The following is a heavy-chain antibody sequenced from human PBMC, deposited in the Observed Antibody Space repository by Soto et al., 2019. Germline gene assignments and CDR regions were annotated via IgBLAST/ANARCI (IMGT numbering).Heavy chain of an antibody. CDR2: IGGSGGNT. J-gene: IGHJ4*02. CDR1: GLTFSGYA. V-gene: IGHV3-23*01. CDR3: AKEGPFDY. Sequence: PGGSLRLSCAASGLTFSGYAMSWVRQAPGKGLEWVSGIGGSGGNTFYAEFVKGRFTISRDNSKNTLYLQMNSLRADDTAVYYCAKEGPFDYWGQGTLVTVSS.